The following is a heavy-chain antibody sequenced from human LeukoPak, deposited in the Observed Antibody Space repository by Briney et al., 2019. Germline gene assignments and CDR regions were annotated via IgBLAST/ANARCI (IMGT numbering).Heavy chain of an antibody. V-gene: IGHV3-21*01. D-gene: IGHD3-9*01. CDR2: ISSSSSYI. CDR3: ARVGLRYFDWLLHYYMDV. Sequence: GGSLRLSCAASGFTFSSYSMNWVRQASGKGLEWVSSISSSSSYIYYADSVKGRFTISRDNAKNSLYLQMNSLRAEDTAVYYCARVGLRYFDWLLHYYMDVWGKGTTVTVSS. J-gene: IGHJ6*03. CDR1: GFTFSSYS.